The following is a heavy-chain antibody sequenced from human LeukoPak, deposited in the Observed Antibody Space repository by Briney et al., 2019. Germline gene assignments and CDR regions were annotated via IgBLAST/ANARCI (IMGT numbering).Heavy chain of an antibody. CDR2: ISSSSSTI. CDR3: ARGGGNSPDY. V-gene: IGHV3-48*04. CDR1: GFTFSSYS. D-gene: IGHD3-16*01. J-gene: IGHJ4*02. Sequence: GGSLRLSCAASGFTFSSYSMNWVPQAPGKGLEWVSYISSSSSTIYYADSVRGRFAISRDNAKNSLYLQMNSLRAEDTAVYYCARGGGNSPDYWGQGTLVTVSS.